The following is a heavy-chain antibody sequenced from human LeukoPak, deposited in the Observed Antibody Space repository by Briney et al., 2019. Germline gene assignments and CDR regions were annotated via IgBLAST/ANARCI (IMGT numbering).Heavy chain of an antibody. D-gene: IGHD3-22*01. CDR1: GLTFGTSG. V-gene: IGHV3-33*06. J-gene: IGHJ4*02. CDR3: AKGGYYDKPLDY. CDR2: IWYDGNTK. Sequence: GGSLRLSCAASGLTFGTSGMHWVRQAPGKGLEWVAIIWYDGNTKFYADSVKGRFAISRDNSNNTLFLQMNSLRAEDTAVYYCAKGGYYDKPLDYWGQGTLVTVS.